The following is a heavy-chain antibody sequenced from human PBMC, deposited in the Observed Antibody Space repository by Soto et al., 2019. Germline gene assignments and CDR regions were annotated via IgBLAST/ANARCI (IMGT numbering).Heavy chain of an antibody. D-gene: IGHD2-8*01. CDR2: ISGSGGST. Sequence: EVQMLESGGGLVQPGGSLRLSCAASGFTFSSYAMSWVRQAPEKGLDWVSAISGSGGSTYYADSVKGRFTISRDDSKNTLYLQMNSLRAEDTAVYYCAKGPGMYSDFDNWGQGTLVTVSS. J-gene: IGHJ4*02. CDR1: GFTFSSYA. CDR3: AKGPGMYSDFDN. V-gene: IGHV3-23*01.